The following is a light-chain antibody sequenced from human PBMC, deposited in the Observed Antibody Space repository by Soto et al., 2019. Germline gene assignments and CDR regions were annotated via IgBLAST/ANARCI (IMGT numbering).Light chain of an antibody. Sequence: EIVMTQSPDTLSVSPGERATLSCRASQTVSSNLAWYRQRPGQAPRLLIYDASTRATGIPASFSGSGSGTEFTLTISSLQSEDFAAYYCQQYNNWPLTFGGGTKVEIK. CDR2: DAS. CDR1: QTVSSN. V-gene: IGKV3-15*01. J-gene: IGKJ4*01. CDR3: QQYNNWPLT.